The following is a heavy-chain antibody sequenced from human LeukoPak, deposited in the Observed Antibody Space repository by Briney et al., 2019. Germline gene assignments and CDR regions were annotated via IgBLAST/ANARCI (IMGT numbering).Heavy chain of an antibody. CDR3: ARRGYYMDV. V-gene: IGHV4-59*01. CDR1: GGSIISYY. Sequence: PSETLSLTCTVSGGSIISYYWSWIRQPPGKGLEWIGYVYNSGNTNYNPSLKSRVTISVDTSKNQFSLKLSSVTAADTAVYYCARRGYYMDVWGKGITVTVSS. J-gene: IGHJ6*03. CDR2: VYNSGNT.